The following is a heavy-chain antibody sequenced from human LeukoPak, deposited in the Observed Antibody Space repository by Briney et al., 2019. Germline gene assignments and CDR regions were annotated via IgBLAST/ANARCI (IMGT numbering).Heavy chain of an antibody. CDR2: ISGSGGST. CDR3: ARDLAAGTEFAFDI. Sequence: GGSLRLSCAASGFTFSSYAMSWVRQAPGKGLEWVSAISGSGGSTYYANSVKVRFTISRDNSKNTLYLQMNSLRAEDTAVYYCARDLAAGTEFAFDIWGQGTMVTVSS. CDR1: GFTFSSYA. J-gene: IGHJ3*02. D-gene: IGHD6-13*01. V-gene: IGHV3-23*01.